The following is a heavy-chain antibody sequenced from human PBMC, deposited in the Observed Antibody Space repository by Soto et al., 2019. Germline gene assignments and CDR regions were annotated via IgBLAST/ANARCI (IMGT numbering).Heavy chain of an antibody. J-gene: IGHJ6*02. CDR1: GFTFSSYG. CDR3: AREITIFGVVGPYGMDV. Sequence: PGGSLRLSCAASGFTFSSYGMHWVRQAPGKGLEWVAVIWYDGSNKYYADSVKGRFTISRDNSKNTLYLQMNSLRAEDTAVYYCAREITIFGVVGPYGMDVWGQGTTVTVSS. D-gene: IGHD3-3*01. CDR2: IWYDGSNK. V-gene: IGHV3-33*01.